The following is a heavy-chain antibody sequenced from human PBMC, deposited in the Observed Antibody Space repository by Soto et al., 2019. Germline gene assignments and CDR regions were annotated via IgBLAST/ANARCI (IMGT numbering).Heavy chain of an antibody. Sequence: QVQLQESGPGLVKPSETLSLTCTVSGGSISSYYWSWIRQPPGKGLEWIGYIYYSGSTNYNPSLKRRVTILAEATTNQSSLKQSSVPAADTAVYYCGRQVGGWAPWYFDYWGQGTLVTVSS. J-gene: IGHJ4*02. V-gene: IGHV4-59*08. CDR1: GGSISSYY. CDR2: IYYSGST. CDR3: GRQVGGWAPWYFDY. D-gene: IGHD6-19*01.